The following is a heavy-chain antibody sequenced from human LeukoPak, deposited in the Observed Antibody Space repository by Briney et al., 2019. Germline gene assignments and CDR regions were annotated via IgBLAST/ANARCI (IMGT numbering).Heavy chain of an antibody. Sequence: GALRLSCAASGFTFSNAWMSWVRQAPGKGLEWVRRIKSKTDGGTTDSAAPVKGRFTISRDDSKNTLYLQMNSLKTEDTAVYYCTTGYYDILTGYYPDAFDIWGQGTMVTVSS. CDR3: TTGYYDILTGYYPDAFDI. CDR2: IKSKTDGGTT. J-gene: IGHJ3*02. D-gene: IGHD3-9*01. V-gene: IGHV3-15*01. CDR1: GFTFSNAW.